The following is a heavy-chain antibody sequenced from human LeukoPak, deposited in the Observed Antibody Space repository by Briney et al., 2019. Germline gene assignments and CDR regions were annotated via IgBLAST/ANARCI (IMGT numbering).Heavy chain of an antibody. CDR3: ANSYSGWYVDYFDY. CDR2: ISSSSSYI. V-gene: IGHV3-21*04. J-gene: IGHJ4*02. CDR1: GFTFSSYS. D-gene: IGHD6-19*01. Sequence: GGSLRLSCAASGFTFSSYSMNWVRQAPGKGLEWVSSISSSSSYIYYADSVKGRFTISRDNSKNTLYLQMNSLRAEDTAVYYCANSYSGWYVDYFDYWGQGTLVTVSS.